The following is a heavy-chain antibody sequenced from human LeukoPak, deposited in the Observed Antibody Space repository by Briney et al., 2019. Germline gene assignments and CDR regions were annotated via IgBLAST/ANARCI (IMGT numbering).Heavy chain of an antibody. V-gene: IGHV3-30*03. CDR1: GFTFSSYG. CDR2: ISYDGSNK. CDR3: AREPDY. J-gene: IGHJ4*02. Sequence: GRSLRLSCAASGFTFSSYGIHWVRQAPGKGLEWVAVISYDGSNKYYADSVKGRFTISRDNSKNTLYLQMNSLRAEDTAVYYCAREPDYWGQGTLVTVSS.